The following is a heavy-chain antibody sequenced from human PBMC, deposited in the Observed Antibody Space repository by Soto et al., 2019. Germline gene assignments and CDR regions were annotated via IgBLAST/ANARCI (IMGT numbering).Heavy chain of an antibody. D-gene: IGHD3-10*01. CDR1: GYTFTSYD. CDR3: ARGQLFGGVYYYGSVPTPYYFDY. V-gene: IGHV1-8*01. J-gene: IGHJ4*02. CDR2: MNPNSGNT. Sequence: GASVKVSCKASGYTFTSYDINWVRQATGQGLEWMRWMNPNSGNTGYAQKFQGRVTMTRNTSISTAYMELSSLRSEDTAVYYCARGQLFGGVYYYGSVPTPYYFDYWGQGTLVTVSS.